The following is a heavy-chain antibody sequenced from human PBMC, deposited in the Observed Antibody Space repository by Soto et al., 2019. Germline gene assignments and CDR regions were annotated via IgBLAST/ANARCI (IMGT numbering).Heavy chain of an antibody. CDR3: ARYCSGGSCHKGVPDY. Sequence: ASVKVSCKVSGYTLITYGISWLRQAPGQGLEWMGWINTYNGATNYAQNLQGRVTMTTETSTNTAYMDLRSLRSDDTAVYYCARYCSGGSCHKGVPDYWGQGTLVTVS. J-gene: IGHJ4*02. V-gene: IGHV1-18*01. CDR2: INTYNGAT. D-gene: IGHD2-15*01. CDR1: GYTLITYG.